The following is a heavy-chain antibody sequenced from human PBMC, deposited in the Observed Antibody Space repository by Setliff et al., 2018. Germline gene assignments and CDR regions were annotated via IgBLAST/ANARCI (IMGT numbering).Heavy chain of an antibody. J-gene: IGHJ5*02. Sequence: GESLKLSCRASGYNFNNNWIGWLRQIPGKGLEWIGIIYPGDSDTKYSPSFQGHVFMSVDRSATTAYLQCRSLQASDSALYYCAKFGADYWFGPWGQGALVTVSS. CDR3: AKFGADYWFGP. D-gene: IGHD2-21*01. CDR2: IYPGDSDT. V-gene: IGHV5-51*01. CDR1: GYNFNNNW.